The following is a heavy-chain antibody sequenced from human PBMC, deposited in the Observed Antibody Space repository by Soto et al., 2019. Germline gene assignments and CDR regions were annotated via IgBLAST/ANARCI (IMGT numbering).Heavy chain of an antibody. V-gene: IGHV3-23*01. Sequence: EVQLLESGGGLVQPGGSLRLSCAASGFTFSSYAMSWVRQAPGKGLEWVSAISGSGGSTYYADSVKGRFTISRDNSKNTLYLQMNSLRAEDTAVYYCAKGTYYDFWSGYSGYFDYWCQGTLVTVSS. J-gene: IGHJ4*02. CDR3: AKGTYYDFWSGYSGYFDY. CDR2: ISGSGGST. CDR1: GFTFSSYA. D-gene: IGHD3-3*01.